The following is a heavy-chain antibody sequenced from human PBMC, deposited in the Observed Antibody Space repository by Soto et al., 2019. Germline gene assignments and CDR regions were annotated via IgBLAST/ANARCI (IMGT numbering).Heavy chain of an antibody. CDR3: GVFGSGNYYYGMDV. CDR2: IIPILGTA. J-gene: IGHJ6*02. Sequence: SVKVSCKASGGTFSSYTISWVRQAPGQGLEWMGRIIPILGTANYAQKFQGRVTITADESTSTAYMELSSLRSEDTAVYYCGVFGSGNYYYGMDVWGQGTTVTVSS. CDR1: GGTFSSYT. D-gene: IGHD6-6*01. V-gene: IGHV1-69*08.